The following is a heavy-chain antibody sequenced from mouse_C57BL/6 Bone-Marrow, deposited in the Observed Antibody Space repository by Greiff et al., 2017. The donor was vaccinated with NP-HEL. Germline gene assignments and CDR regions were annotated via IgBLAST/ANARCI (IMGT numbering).Heavy chain of an antibody. CDR3: ARVGYYYGSSYDWYFDV. CDR1: GYSITSGYY. CDR2: ISYDGSN. V-gene: IGHV3-6*01. J-gene: IGHJ1*03. Sequence: EVQLQESGPGLVKPSQSLSLTCSVTGYSITSGYYWNWIRQFPGNKLEWMGYISYDGSNNYNPSLKNRISITRDTSKNQFFLKLNSVTTEDTATYYCARVGYYYGSSYDWYFDVWGTGTTVTVSS. D-gene: IGHD1-1*01.